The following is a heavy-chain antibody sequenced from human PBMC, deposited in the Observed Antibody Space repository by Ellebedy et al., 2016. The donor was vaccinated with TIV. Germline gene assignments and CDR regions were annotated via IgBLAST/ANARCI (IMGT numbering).Heavy chain of an antibody. CDR1: GGSLSGYY. CDR3: AREVGGASFDI. J-gene: IGHJ3*02. CDR2: INHSGST. Sequence: SETLSLXXAVYGGSLSGYYWSWIRQPPGKGLEWIGEINHSGSTNYNPSLKSRVTISVDASKNQFSLKLSSVNAADTAVYYLAREVGGASFDIWGQGTMVTVSS. D-gene: IGHD6-19*01. V-gene: IGHV4-34*01.